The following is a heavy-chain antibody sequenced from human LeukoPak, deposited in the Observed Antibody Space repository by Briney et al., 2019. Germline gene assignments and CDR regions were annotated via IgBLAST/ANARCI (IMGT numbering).Heavy chain of an antibody. CDR1: GFTFGNFW. D-gene: IGHD3-10*01. V-gene: IGHV3-33*08. Sequence: GVSLRLSCTASGFTFGNFWMGWVRQAPGKGLEWVAVIWYDGSNKYYADSVKGRFTISRDNSKNTLYLQMNSLRAEDTAVYYCARVRTYYGSGSYYNWFDPWGQGTLVTVSS. J-gene: IGHJ5*02. CDR2: IWYDGSNK. CDR3: ARVRTYYGSGSYYNWFDP.